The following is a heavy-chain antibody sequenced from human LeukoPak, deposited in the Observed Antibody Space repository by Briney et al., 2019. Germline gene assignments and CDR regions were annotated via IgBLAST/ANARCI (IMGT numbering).Heavy chain of an antibody. CDR3: ASGNRDYDFWSGYSAYYYYYYMDV. D-gene: IGHD3-3*01. CDR1: GFTVSSNY. Sequence: GGSLRLSCAASGFTVSSNYMSWVRQAPGKGLEWVSVIYSGGSTYYADSVKGRFTISRDNSKNTLYLQMNSLRAEDTAVYYCASGNRDYDFWSGYSAYYYYYYMDVWGKGTTVTVSS. CDR2: IYSGGST. V-gene: IGHV3-53*01. J-gene: IGHJ6*03.